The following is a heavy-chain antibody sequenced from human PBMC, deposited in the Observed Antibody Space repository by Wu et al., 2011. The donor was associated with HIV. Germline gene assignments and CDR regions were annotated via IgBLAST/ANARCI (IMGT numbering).Heavy chain of an antibody. Sequence: QVQLLQSGAEVKKPGASVKVSCKASGFTFPTYGISWVRQAPGQGLEWMGWINPNSGSSNSAQKFQGRVTMTRDMSLSTTYMELRSLTSDDTAMYYCARDKNLPGGSRGQHRGLDVWGQGSTVTVS. CDR1: GFTFPTYG. D-gene: IGHD3-10*01. J-gene: IGHJ6*02. V-gene: IGHV1-18*01. CDR3: ARDKNLPGGSRGQHRGLDV. CDR2: INPNSGSS.